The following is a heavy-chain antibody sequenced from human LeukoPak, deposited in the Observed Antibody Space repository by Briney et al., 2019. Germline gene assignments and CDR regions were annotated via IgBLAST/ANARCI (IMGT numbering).Heavy chain of an antibody. CDR1: GFTFSTYW. Sequence: GGSLRLSCAASGFTFSTYWMSWVRQAPGKRLEWVANVRQDGSETYYVDSVKGRFTISKDNAKNSVYLQMNSLRAEDTAVYYCARDNNLEFDYWGQGTLVTVSS. CDR2: VRQDGSET. V-gene: IGHV3-7*01. J-gene: IGHJ4*02. D-gene: IGHD1-14*01. CDR3: ARDNNLEFDY.